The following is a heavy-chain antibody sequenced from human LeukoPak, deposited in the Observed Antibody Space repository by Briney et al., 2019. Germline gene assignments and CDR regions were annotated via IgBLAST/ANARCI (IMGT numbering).Heavy chain of an antibody. CDR1: EYTFSSYW. CDR3: ARLGLGRFCSGGSCYASEADY. J-gene: IGHJ4*02. CDR2: IYPGDSDT. D-gene: IGHD2-15*01. V-gene: IGHV5-51*01. Sequence: GESLKISCTGFEYTFSSYWIGWVRQMPGRGLEWMGIIYPGDSDTRYSPSFQGQVTISADKSINTAYLQWSSLRTSDTALYYCARLGLGRFCSGGSCYASEADYWGQGTLVTVSS.